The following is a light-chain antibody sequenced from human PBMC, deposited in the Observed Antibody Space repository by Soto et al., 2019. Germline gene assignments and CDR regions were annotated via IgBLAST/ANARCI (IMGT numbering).Light chain of an antibody. CDR2: DAS. J-gene: IGKJ1*01. Sequence: DIQMTQSPSTLSASVGDRVTITCRASQSISSWLAWDQQKPGKAPKLLIDDASSLESGVPSRFSGSGSGTECTLTSSSLQPDDCATYYCQQENSYPGTFGQGTKGEIK. CDR1: QSISSW. V-gene: IGKV1-5*01. CDR3: QQENSYPGT.